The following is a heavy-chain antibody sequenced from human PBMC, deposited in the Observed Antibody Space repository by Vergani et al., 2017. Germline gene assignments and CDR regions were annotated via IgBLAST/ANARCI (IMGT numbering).Heavy chain of an antibody. V-gene: IGHV4-59*01. CDR3: ARVSGKRLGTMIVVELVDY. Sequence: QLQLQESGPGLVKPSETLSLTCTVSGGSISSYYWSWIRQPPGKGLEWIGYIYYSGSTNYNPSLKSRVTISVDTSKNQFSLKLSSVTAADTAVYYCARVSGKRLGTMIVVELVDYWGQGTLVTVSS. D-gene: IGHD3-22*01. CDR1: GGSISSYY. CDR2: IYYSGST. J-gene: IGHJ4*02.